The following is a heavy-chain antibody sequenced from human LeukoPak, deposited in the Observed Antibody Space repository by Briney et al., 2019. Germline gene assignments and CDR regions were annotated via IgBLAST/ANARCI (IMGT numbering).Heavy chain of an antibody. CDR3: GRHVRKVDCSGASCYPRGWFDP. D-gene: IGHD2-15*01. CDR2: IYNSGST. V-gene: IGHV4-59*08. CDR1: GGSISSYF. Sequence: SETLSLTCTVSGGSISSYFWSWIRQPPGKGLEWIGYIYNSGSTNYNPSLKSRVTITADTTKNQFSMQQSTVPAADPAVYYCGRHVRKVDCSGASCYPRGWFDPWGQGTLVTVSS. J-gene: IGHJ5*02.